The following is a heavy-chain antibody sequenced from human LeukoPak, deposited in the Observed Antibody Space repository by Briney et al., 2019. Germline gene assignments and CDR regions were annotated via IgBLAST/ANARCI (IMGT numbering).Heavy chain of an antibody. CDR3: TSGGYHYDSSGYYCLDY. CDR1: GFTFGDYT. D-gene: IGHD3-22*01. CDR2: IRSKAYGGTT. V-gene: IGHV3-49*03. Sequence: PGGSLRLSCTASGFTFGDYTMTWFRQAPGKGLEWVGFIRSKAYGGTTEYAASVKGRFTISRDDSKSIANLQMNSLKTEDTAVYYCTSGGYHYDSSGYYCLDYWGQGTLVTVAS. J-gene: IGHJ4*02.